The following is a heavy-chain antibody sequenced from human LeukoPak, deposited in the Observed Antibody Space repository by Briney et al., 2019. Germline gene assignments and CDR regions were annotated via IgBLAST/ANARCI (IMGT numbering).Heavy chain of an antibody. CDR2: ISWNSGSI. J-gene: IGHJ4*02. CDR3: AKDVSYSSSWYHLDY. Sequence: PGRSLRLSCAASGFTFDDYAMHWVRQAPGKGLEWVSGISWNSGSIGYADSVKGRFTISRDNAKNSLYLQMNSLRAEDTALYYCAKDVSYSSSWYHLDYWGQGTLVTVPS. V-gene: IGHV3-9*01. D-gene: IGHD6-13*01. CDR1: GFTFDDYA.